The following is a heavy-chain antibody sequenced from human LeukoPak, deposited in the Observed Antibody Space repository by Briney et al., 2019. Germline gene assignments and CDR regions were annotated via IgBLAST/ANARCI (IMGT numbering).Heavy chain of an antibody. J-gene: IGHJ4*02. Sequence: ASVKVSCRASGYTFSDYYMHWVRQAPGQGLEWMGIINPSGGSTSYAQKFQGRVTMTRDMSTSTVYMELSSLRSEDTAVYYCATAYYYDSSGLIYWGQGTLVTVSS. CDR2: INPSGGST. CDR3: ATAYYYDSSGLIY. V-gene: IGHV1-46*01. D-gene: IGHD3-22*01. CDR1: GYTFSDYY.